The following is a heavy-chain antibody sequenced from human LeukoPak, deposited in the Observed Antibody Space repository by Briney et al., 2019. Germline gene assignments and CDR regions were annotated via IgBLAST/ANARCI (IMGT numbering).Heavy chain of an antibody. V-gene: IGHV4-4*07. J-gene: IGHJ6*03. CDR2: TYTSGST. Sequence: SETLSLTCTFSAGSISSYYWSWIRQPAGKGLEWIGRTYTSGSTNYNPSLKSRVTMSVDTSKNQFSLKLSSVTAADTAVYYCARHPPMVYFHMNVWGKGTTVTISS. CDR1: AGSISSYY. CDR3: ARHPPMVYFHMNV. D-gene: IGHD2-8*01.